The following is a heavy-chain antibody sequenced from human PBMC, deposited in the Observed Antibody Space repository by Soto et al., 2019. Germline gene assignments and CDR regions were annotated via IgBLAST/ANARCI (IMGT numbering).Heavy chain of an antibody. CDR2: IYYSGTT. CDR3: ARREIQGPIGY. V-gene: IGHV4-28*01. Sequence: SETLSITCAVSGYSISSSNWWGWIRQPPGKGLEWIGYIYYSGTTYYNPSLKSRVTMSVDTSKNQFSLKLTSVTAVYTAVYYCARREIQGPIGYWGQGTLVTVS. J-gene: IGHJ4*02. D-gene: IGHD1-26*01. CDR1: GYSISSSNW.